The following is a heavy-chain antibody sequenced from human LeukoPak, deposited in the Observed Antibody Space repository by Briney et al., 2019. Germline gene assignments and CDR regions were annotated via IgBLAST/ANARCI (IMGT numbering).Heavy chain of an antibody. V-gene: IGHV4-39*01. J-gene: IGHJ3*01. CDR3: ARQRALGDGFDG. CDR1: GDSISSSSYY. CDR2: IYYSGST. Sequence: SETLSLTCTVSGDSISSSSYYGGWIRQPPGKGLECIGSIYYSGSTYYNPSLKSRVTISVDTSKNQFSLKLTSVTAADTAVYYCARQRALGDGFDGWGQGTMVTVSS.